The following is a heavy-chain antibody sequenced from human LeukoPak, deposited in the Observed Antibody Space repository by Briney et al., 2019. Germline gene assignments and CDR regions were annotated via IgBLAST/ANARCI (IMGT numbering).Heavy chain of an antibody. V-gene: IGHV3-7*01. CDR1: GFTFSSFW. D-gene: IGHD4-17*01. Sequence: GGSLTLSCAASGFTFSSFWMIWVRQAPGKGLEWVANINQDGSEKNYVDSVKGRSTISRDNAKNSLDLQMNSLRAEDTAVYYCARVRSAVTTERFGNWGQGSLVTVSS. CDR2: INQDGSEK. CDR3: ARVRSAVTTERFGN. J-gene: IGHJ1*01.